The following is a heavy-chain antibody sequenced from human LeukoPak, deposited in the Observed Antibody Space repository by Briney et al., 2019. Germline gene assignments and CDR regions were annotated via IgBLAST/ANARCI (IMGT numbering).Heavy chain of an antibody. J-gene: IGHJ4*02. CDR2: IKSKTDGATT. D-gene: IGHD3-10*01. V-gene: IGHV3-15*01. CDR1: GFAFTDAW. Sequence: GGSLRLSCAASGFAFTDAWMNWVRQAPGKGLEWVGRIKSKTDGATTDYAAPVKGRFTISRDDSKNTLYLQMNSLKTEDTAVYYCTIRPSYNYGSGSPPDYWGQGTLVTVSS. CDR3: TIRPSYNYGSGSPPDY.